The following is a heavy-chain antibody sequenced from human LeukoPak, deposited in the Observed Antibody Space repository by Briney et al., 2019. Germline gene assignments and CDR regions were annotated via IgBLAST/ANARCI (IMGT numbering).Heavy chain of an antibody. CDR1: GFSFSIYT. J-gene: IGHJ3*01. CDR3: VKDQYSGSGSYPDAFDF. V-gene: IGHV3-23*01. Sequence: GGSLRLSCAASGFSFSIYTVTWVRQAPGMGLQWVSVISGGGSAYYADSVKGRFTVSRDNSRNAVYLQMNSLRVEDTAVYYCVKDQYSGSGSYPDAFDFWGQGTVVTVSS. CDR2: ISGGGSA. D-gene: IGHD3-10*01.